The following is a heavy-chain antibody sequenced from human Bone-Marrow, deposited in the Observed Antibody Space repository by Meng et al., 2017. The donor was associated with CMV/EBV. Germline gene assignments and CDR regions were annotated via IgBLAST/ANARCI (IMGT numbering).Heavy chain of an antibody. D-gene: IGHD2-15*01. CDR1: GGTFSSYT. CDR3: ARDQDIVVVVAANHYYYGMDV. V-gene: IGHV1-69*04. CDR2: IIPILGIA. J-gene: IGHJ6*02. Sequence: SVKVSCKASGGTFSSYTISWVRQAPGQGLEWMGRIIPILGIANYAQKFQGRVTITADKSTSTAYMELSSLRSEDTAVYYCARDQDIVVVVAANHYYYGMDVWGQGTKVTVSS.